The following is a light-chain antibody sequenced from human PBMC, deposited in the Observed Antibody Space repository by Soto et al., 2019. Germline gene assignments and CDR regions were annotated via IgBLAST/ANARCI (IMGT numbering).Light chain of an antibody. V-gene: IGKV1-39*01. CDR1: QPISRH. CDR2: AGS. CDR3: QKSYGIPFT. Sequence: DIQLTQSPASLSASVGDRVTLTCRARQPISRHLTGCQQKPGEAPRLLIYAGSRLLGGVPLRFSASGAGTDFTLTISSLQPEEFATYFCQKSYGIPFTFGQGTKVEIK. J-gene: IGKJ1*01.